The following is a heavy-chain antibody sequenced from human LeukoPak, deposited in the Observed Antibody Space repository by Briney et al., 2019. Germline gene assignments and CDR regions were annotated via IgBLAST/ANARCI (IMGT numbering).Heavy chain of an antibody. J-gene: IGHJ3*02. D-gene: IGHD3-3*01. CDR3: VRGRYYDFWSDYYEPLYDNAFDI. CDR1: GFTFSSYW. V-gene: IGHV3-30-3*01. CDR2: ISYDGSNK. Sequence: GGSLRLSCAASGFTFSSYWMHWVRQAPGKGLEWVAIISYDGSNKYFADSVKGRFTISRDNSMNTLYLQMNSLRVEDAAVYYCVRGRYYDFWSDYYEPLYDNAFDIWGQGTMVTVSS.